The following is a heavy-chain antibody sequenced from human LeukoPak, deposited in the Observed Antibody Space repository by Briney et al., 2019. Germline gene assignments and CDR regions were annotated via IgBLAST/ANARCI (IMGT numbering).Heavy chain of an antibody. J-gene: IGHJ5*02. CDR2: IIPIFGTA. CDR3: AREQAIAAAGTRWFDP. V-gene: IGHV1-69*13. Sequence: SVKVSCKASGYTFTSYDINWVRQAPGQGLEWMGGIIPIFGTANYAQKFQGRVTITADESTSTAYMELSSLRSEDTAVYYCAREQAIAAAGTRWFDPWGQGTLVTVSS. D-gene: IGHD6-13*01. CDR1: GYTFTSYD.